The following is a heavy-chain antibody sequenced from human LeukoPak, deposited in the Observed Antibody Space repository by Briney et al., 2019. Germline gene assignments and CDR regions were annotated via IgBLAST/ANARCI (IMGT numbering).Heavy chain of an antibody. Sequence: PGGSLRLSCAASGFTFSSYAMNWVRQAPGKGLEWVSGITGSGASTFYADSVRGRFTVSRDNSKNTLYLQISSLRAEDTALYYFAKGSFVDFFDSVCHPGGWGQGTLVTVSS. J-gene: IGHJ4*02. CDR3: AKGSFVDFFDSVCHPGG. D-gene: IGHD3-22*01. V-gene: IGHV3-23*01. CDR2: ITGSGAST. CDR1: GFTFSSYA.